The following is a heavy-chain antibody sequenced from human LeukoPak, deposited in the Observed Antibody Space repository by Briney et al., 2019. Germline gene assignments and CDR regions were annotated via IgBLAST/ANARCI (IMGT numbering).Heavy chain of an antibody. D-gene: IGHD3-22*01. CDR2: INPNSGGT. V-gene: IGHV1-2*06. CDR1: GYTFTGYY. CDR3: ARIRGYVFDM. J-gene: IGHJ3*02. Sequence: ASVKVSCKASGYTFTGYYMHWVRQAPGQGLEWMGRINPNSGGTNYTQKFQGRVTITRDTSISTAYMELSRLSSDDKAVSYCARIRGYVFDMWGQGTMVTVSS.